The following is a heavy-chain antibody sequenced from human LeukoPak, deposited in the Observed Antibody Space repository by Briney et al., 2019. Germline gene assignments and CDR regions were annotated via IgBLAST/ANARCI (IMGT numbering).Heavy chain of an antibody. CDR2: INPNSGGT. CDR1: GYTFTGYY. V-gene: IGHV1-2*02. D-gene: IGHD5-18*01. J-gene: IGHJ4*02. Sequence: ASVKVSCKASGYTFTGYYMHWVRQAPGQGLEWMGWINPNSGGTNYAQKFQGRVTMTRDTSISTAYMELSRLKASDTAMYYCARGQLWRYYFDYWGQGTLVTVSS. CDR3: ARGQLWRYYFDY.